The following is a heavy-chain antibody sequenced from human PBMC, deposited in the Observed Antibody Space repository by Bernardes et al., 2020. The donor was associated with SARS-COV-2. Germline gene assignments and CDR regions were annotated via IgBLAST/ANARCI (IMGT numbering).Heavy chain of an antibody. J-gene: IGHJ4*02. CDR2: ISGRSSYI. Sequence: GGSLRLSCAASGFTFSDYSMNWVRQAPGKGLEWVSSISGRSSYIYYADSVKGRFTISRDSAKNSLYLQMNSLRAEDTAVYYCARDQLTGDLRYWGQGTRVTVSS. CDR3: ARDQLTGDLRY. CDR1: GFTFSDYS. V-gene: IGHV3-21*01. D-gene: IGHD7-27*01.